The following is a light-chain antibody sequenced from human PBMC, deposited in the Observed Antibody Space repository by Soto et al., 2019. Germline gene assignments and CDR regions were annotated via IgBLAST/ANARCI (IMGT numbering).Light chain of an antibody. V-gene: IGLV2-8*01. Sequence: QSALTQPPSASGSPGQSVTISCTGTGSDVGGYNFVSWYQHHPGKVPKLIIYEVTRRPSGVPDRFSGSKSGNTASLTISGLQAEDEADYYCCSYAGTYTWVFGGGTKLTVL. CDR3: CSYAGTYTWV. CDR2: EVT. J-gene: IGLJ3*02. CDR1: GSDVGGYNF.